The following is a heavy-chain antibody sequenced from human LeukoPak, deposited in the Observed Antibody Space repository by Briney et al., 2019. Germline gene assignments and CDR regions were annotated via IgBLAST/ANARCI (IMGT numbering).Heavy chain of an antibody. Sequence: GGSLRLSCAASGFTFSSYSMNWVRQAPGKGREWVSSISSSSSYIYYADSVKGRFTISRDNAKNSLYLQMNSLRAEDTAVYYCAREGEQRGYSGYIDYWGQGTLVTVSS. CDR3: AREGEQRGYSGYIDY. V-gene: IGHV3-21*01. CDR2: ISSSSSYI. J-gene: IGHJ4*02. D-gene: IGHD5-12*01. CDR1: GFTFSSYS.